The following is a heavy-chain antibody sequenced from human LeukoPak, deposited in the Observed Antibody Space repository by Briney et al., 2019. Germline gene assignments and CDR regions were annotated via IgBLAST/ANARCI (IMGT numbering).Heavy chain of an antibody. Sequence: ASVKVSCKASGYTFTGYYMHWVRQAPGQGLEWMGWINPNSGGTNYAQNFQGRVTMTRDTSISTAYMELSRLRSDDTAVYYCVRANSSGRISYFDYWGQGTLVTVSS. CDR2: INPNSGGT. D-gene: IGHD6-19*01. J-gene: IGHJ4*02. CDR3: VRANSSGRISYFDY. CDR1: GYTFTGYY. V-gene: IGHV1-2*02.